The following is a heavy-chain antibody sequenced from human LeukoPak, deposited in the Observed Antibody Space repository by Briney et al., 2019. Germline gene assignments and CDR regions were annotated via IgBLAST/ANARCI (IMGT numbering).Heavy chain of an antibody. CDR3: ARDPGYCSSTSCYPLYYFDY. V-gene: IGHV1-46*01. Sequence: ASVKVSCKASGYTFTSYGISWVRQAPGQGLEWMGIINPSGGSTSYAQKFQGRVTMTRDTSTSTVYMELSSLRSEDTAVYYCARDPGYCSSTSCYPLYYFDYWGQGTLVTVSS. CDR1: GYTFTSYG. D-gene: IGHD2-2*01. J-gene: IGHJ4*02. CDR2: INPSGGST.